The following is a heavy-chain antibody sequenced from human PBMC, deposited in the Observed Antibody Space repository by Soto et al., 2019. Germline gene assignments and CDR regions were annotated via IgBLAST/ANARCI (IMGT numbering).Heavy chain of an antibody. CDR3: ATRIWYDAFDI. CDR1: GYTFTSYG. J-gene: IGHJ3*02. D-gene: IGHD2-15*01. Sequence: ASVKVSCKASGYTFTSYGISWARQAPGQGLEWMGWISAYNGNTNYAQKLQGRVTMTTDTSTSTAYMELRSLRSEDTAVYYCATRIWYDAFDIWGQGTMVTVSS. CDR2: ISAYNGNT. V-gene: IGHV1-18*01.